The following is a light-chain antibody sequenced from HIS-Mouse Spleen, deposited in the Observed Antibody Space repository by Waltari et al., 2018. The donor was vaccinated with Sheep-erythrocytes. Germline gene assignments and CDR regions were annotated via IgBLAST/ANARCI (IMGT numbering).Light chain of an antibody. Sequence: QSALTQPRSVSGSPGQSVTIPCTGTSSDVGGYNYVSWYQQHPGNAPKLMMYDVSKRPSGVPDRFSGSKSGNTASLTISGLQAEDEADYYCCSYAGSYNHVFATGTKVTVL. V-gene: IGLV2-11*01. CDR2: DVS. CDR1: SSDVGGYNY. CDR3: CSYAGSYNHV. J-gene: IGLJ1*01.